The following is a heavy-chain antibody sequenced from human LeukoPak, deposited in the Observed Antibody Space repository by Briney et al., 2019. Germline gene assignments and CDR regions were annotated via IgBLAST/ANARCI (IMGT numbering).Heavy chain of an antibody. CDR3: ARGSGSSWYFYFDY. Sequence: GGSLRLSCAASGFTFDDHGMSWVRQAPGKGLEWVSGIKWDGGRTGYADSVKGRFTISRDNAKNSVYLQMNSLRAEDTALYYRARGSGSSWYFYFDYWGQGTLVTVSS. CDR2: IKWDGGRT. D-gene: IGHD6-13*01. CDR1: GFTFDDHG. J-gene: IGHJ4*02. V-gene: IGHV3-20*04.